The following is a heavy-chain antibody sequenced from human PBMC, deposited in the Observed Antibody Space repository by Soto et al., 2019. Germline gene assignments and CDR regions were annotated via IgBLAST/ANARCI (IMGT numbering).Heavy chain of an antibody. CDR1: GFTFSSYG. D-gene: IGHD3-10*01. CDR2: IWYDGSNK. V-gene: IGHV3-33*01. J-gene: IGHJ4*02. Sequence: QVQLVESGGGVVQPGRSLRLSCAASGFTFSSYGMHWVRQAPGRGLEWVAVIWYDGSNKYYADSVKGRFTISRDNSKNTLYLQMNSLTAEDTAVYYCARDRGTDTYYFDYWGQGTLVTVSS. CDR3: ARDRGTDTYYFDY.